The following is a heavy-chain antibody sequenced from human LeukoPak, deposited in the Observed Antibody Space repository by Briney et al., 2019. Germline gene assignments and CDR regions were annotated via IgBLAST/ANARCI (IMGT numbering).Heavy chain of an antibody. CDR1: GGSISSYY. CDR2: IYYSGST. V-gene: IGHV4-59*01. J-gene: IGHJ4*02. D-gene: IGHD5-18*01. Sequence: SETLSLTCTVSGGSISSYYWSWIRQPPGKGLEWIGYIYYSGSTNYNPSLKSRVTISVDTSKNQFPLKLSSVTAADTAVYYCARAVGYSYGIDYWGQGTLVTVSS. CDR3: ARAVGYSYGIDY.